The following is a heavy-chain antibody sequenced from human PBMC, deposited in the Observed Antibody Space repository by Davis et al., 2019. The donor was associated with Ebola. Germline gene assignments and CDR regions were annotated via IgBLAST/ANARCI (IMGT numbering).Heavy chain of an antibody. CDR2: IIPIFGTA. CDR1: GGTFSSYA. D-gene: IGHD2-8*01. CDR3: ARGEWARSGNWFDP. V-gene: IGHV1-69*06. J-gene: IGHJ5*02. Sequence: AASVKVSCNASGGTFSSYAISWVRQAPGQGLEWMGGIIPIFGTANYAQKFQGRVTITADKSTSTAYMELSSLRSEDTAVYYCARGEWARSGNWFDPWGQGTLVTVSS.